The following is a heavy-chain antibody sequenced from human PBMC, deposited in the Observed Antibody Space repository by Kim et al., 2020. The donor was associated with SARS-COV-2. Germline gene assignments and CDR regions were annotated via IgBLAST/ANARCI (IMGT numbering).Heavy chain of an antibody. J-gene: IGHJ4*02. CDR1: GFTFSGSA. CDR2: IRSKANSYAT. Sequence: GGSLRLSCAASGFTFSGSAMHWVRQASGKGLEWVGRIRSKANSYATAYAASVKGRFTISRDDSKNTAYLQMNSLKTEDTAVYYCTSGSSRDYYDSSVGPRIRDYWGQGTLVTVSS. V-gene: IGHV3-73*01. D-gene: IGHD3-22*01. CDR3: TSGSSRDYYDSSVGPRIRDY.